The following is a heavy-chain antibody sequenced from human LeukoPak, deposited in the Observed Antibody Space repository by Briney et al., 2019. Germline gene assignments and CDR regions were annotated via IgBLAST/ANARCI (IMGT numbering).Heavy chain of an antibody. J-gene: IGHJ4*02. CDR2: ISYDGSNK. V-gene: IGHV3-30-3*01. CDR1: GFTFSSYA. D-gene: IGHD3-10*01. CDR3: ARDHDGEYYFDY. Sequence: GGSLRLSCAASGFTFSSYAMHWVRQAPGKGLEWVAVISYDGSNKYYADSVKGRFTISRDNSKNTLYLQMNSLRAEDTAVHYCARDHDGEYYFDYWGQGTLVTVSS.